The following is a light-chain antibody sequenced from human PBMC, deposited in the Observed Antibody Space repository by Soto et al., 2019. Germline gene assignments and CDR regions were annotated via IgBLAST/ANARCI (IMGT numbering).Light chain of an antibody. CDR2: GAS. Sequence: EIVLTQSPGTLSLSPGDRATLSCRASQSVSSSYLAWYQQKPGQAPMLLLYGASSRATGIPDRFSGSGSGTDFTLAISRLEPEDFAGYYCQQYGRPPQVTFGPGTKVDIK. J-gene: IGKJ3*01. V-gene: IGKV3-20*01. CDR1: QSVSSSY. CDR3: QQYGRPPQVT.